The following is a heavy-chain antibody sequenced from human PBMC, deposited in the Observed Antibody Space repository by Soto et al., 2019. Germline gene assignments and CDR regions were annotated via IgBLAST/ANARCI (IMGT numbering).Heavy chain of an antibody. CDR2: ISAYKGNT. Sequence: QVQLVQSGAEVKKPGASVKVSCKASGYTFTSYAISWVRQAPGQGLEWMGWISAYKGNTNYAQKLQGRVTMTTDTATSTAYRERMSLRSDATAVYYCARDGPPPESWGQGILVTVSS. V-gene: IGHV1-18*01. J-gene: IGHJ5*02. CDR3: ARDGPPPES. CDR1: GYTFTSYA.